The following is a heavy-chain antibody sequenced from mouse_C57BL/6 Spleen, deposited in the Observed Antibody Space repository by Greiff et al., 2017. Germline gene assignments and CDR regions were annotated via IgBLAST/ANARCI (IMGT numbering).Heavy chain of an antibody. D-gene: IGHD2-3*01. J-gene: IGHJ4*01. Sequence: EVQVVESGEGLVKPGGSLKLSCAASGFTFSSYAMSWVRQTPEKRLEWVAYISSGGDYIYYADNVKGRFTISRDNARTTLYLQMSSLKSEATAMYYCTRDRIYDGYPYAMDYWGQGTSVTVSS. V-gene: IGHV5-9-1*02. CDR1: GFTFSSYA. CDR3: TRDRIYDGYPYAMDY. CDR2: ISSGGDYI.